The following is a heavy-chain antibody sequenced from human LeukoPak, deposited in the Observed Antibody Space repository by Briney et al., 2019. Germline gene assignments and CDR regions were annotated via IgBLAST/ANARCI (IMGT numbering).Heavy chain of an antibody. CDR1: GGSISSNY. Sequence: SETLSLTCTVSGGSISSNYWSWIRQPPGKGLAWIGYIYNSGSTNYNPSLKSRVTMSVDTSKNQFSLKLSSVTAADTAVYYCARLARDSSGYDRFDYWGQGTLVTVSS. CDR2: IYNSGST. V-gene: IGHV4-59*01. D-gene: IGHD3-22*01. CDR3: ARLARDSSGYDRFDY. J-gene: IGHJ4*02.